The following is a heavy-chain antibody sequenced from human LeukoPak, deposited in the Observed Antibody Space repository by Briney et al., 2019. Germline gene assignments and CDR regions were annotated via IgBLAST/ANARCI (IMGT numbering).Heavy chain of an antibody. CDR3: AKDYYDILTGYGGAGY. J-gene: IGHJ4*02. Sequence: PGASVKVSCKASGYTFTSYAMHWVRQAPGQRLEWMGWINAGNGNTKYSQKFQGRVTITRDTSASTAYMELSSLRSEDTAVYYCAKDYYDILTGYGGAGYWGQGTLVTVSS. V-gene: IGHV1-3*01. D-gene: IGHD3-9*01. CDR1: GYTFTSYA. CDR2: INAGNGNT.